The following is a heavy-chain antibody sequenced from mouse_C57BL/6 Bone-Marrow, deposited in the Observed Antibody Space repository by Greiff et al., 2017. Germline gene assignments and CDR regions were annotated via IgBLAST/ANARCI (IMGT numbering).Heavy chain of an antibody. V-gene: IGHV1-31*01. D-gene: IGHD2-3*01. CDR1: GYSFTGYY. CDR3: ARGGYYEEFLHWYFDV. CDR2: IYPYNGVS. J-gene: IGHJ1*03. Sequence: EVKLMESGPELVKPGASVKISCKASGYSFTGYYMHWVKQSHGNILDWIGYIYPYNGVSSYNQKFKGKATLTVDKSSSTAYMELRSLTSEDSAVYYCARGGYYEEFLHWYFDVWGTGTTVTVSS.